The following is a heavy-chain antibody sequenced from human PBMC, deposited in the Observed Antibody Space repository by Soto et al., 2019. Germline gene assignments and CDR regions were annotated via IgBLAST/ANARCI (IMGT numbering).Heavy chain of an antibody. Sequence: QLQESGPGLVKPSQTRSLTCTVSGASINNNDYYWSWIRQTPGTGLEWIGYVYYSGTTDYMPSLKSRLSMSIDKSQNQFTLKLNSVTAADTATYYCARMSYFYDRWYFDLWGRGTLVTVSS. CDR3: ARMSYFYDRWYFDL. D-gene: IGHD3-22*01. J-gene: IGHJ2*01. CDR2: VYYSGTT. CDR1: GASINNNDYY. V-gene: IGHV4-30-4*01.